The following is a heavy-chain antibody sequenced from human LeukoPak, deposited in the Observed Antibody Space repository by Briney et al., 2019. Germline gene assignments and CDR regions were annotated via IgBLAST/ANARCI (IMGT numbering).Heavy chain of an antibody. D-gene: IGHD2-2*02. V-gene: IGHV3-30-3*01. J-gene: IGHJ5*02. CDR1: GFTFSSYW. CDR3: ARSRPATAILAH. Sequence: PGGSLRLSCAASGFTFSSYWMNWARQAPGKGLEWVAVISYDGSNKYYADSVKGRFTISRDNSKNTLYLQMNSLRAEDTAVYYCARSRPATAILAHWGQGTLVTVSS. CDR2: ISYDGSNK.